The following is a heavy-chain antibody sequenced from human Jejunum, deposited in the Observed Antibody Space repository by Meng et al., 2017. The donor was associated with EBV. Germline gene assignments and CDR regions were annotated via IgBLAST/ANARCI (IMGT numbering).Heavy chain of an antibody. CDR1: GFTFTNSH. J-gene: IGHJ4*02. V-gene: IGHV3-15*01. CDR3: TDVGGDMI. CDR2: IKRTTDGGTT. Sequence: EVELVGSGGGLVKPGESLSVSCAASGFTFTNSHMTWVRQAPGKGLEWVGRIKRTTDGGTTDYAAPVKGRFTISRDDSKNTLYLQMNSLKTEDTAVYYCTDVGGDMIWGQGILVTVSS. D-gene: IGHD3-16*01.